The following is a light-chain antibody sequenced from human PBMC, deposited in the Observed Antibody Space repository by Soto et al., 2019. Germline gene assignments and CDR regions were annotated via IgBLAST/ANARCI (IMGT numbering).Light chain of an antibody. CDR3: QQANSFPLT. Sequence: DIQMTQFPSSLSASVGDRVTITCRASQDISSGLNWFQHKPGKAPKLLIYAASSLQSGVPSRFSGSGSGTDFTLTISSLQPEDFATYYCQQANSFPLTFGGGTKVEIK. CDR1: QDISSG. J-gene: IGKJ4*01. V-gene: IGKV1-12*01. CDR2: AAS.